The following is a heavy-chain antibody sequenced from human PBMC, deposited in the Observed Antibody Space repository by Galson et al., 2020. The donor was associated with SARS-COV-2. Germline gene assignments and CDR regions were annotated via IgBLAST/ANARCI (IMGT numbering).Heavy chain of an antibody. CDR1: GFTVSSNY. V-gene: IGHV3-66*02. CDR2: IYSGGST. Sequence: GGSLRLSCAASGFTVSSNYMSWVRQAPGKGLEWVSVIYSGGSTYYADSVKGRFTISRDNSKNTLYLQMNSLRAEDTAVYYCARGGSTMVRGVIQTFDYWDQGTLVTVSS. J-gene: IGHJ4*02. D-gene: IGHD3-10*01. CDR3: ARGGSTMVRGVIQTFDY.